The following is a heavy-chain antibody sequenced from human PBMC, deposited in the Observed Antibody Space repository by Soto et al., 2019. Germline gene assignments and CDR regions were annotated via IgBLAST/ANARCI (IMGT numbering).Heavy chain of an antibody. Sequence: SVKVSCKASGGTFSSYAITCVRQAPGQGLEWMGGIIPIFGAANYAQKFQGRVTITADESTSTAYMELSSLRSEDTAVYYCARDTYYYDSSGYYYPEYFQHWGQGTLVTVSS. D-gene: IGHD3-22*01. V-gene: IGHV1-69*13. CDR3: ARDTYYYDSSGYYYPEYFQH. CDR2: IIPIFGAA. J-gene: IGHJ1*01. CDR1: GGTFSSYA.